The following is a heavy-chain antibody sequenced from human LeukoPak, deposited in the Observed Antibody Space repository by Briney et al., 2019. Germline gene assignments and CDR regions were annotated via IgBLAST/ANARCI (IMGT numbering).Heavy chain of an antibody. V-gene: IGHV4-59*08. CDR2: VYHSGST. CDR1: GGSISSYH. J-gene: IGHJ4*02. D-gene: IGHD2-15*01. CDR3: ARQVGLLGFVDS. Sequence: SETLSLTCTISGGSISSYHWSWIRQPPGKGLEWIGCVYHSGSTKYNPSLKSRVTVSADTSKNQFSLKLSSVTAADTAVYFCARQVGLLGFVDSWGQGTLVTVSS.